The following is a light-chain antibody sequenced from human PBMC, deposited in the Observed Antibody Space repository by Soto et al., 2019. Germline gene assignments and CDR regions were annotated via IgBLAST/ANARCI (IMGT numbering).Light chain of an antibody. CDR1: QSVSSNY. CDR2: GTS. CDR3: QQYGSSALT. Sequence: EIVLTQSPGTLSLSPGERATLSCRASQSVSSNYLAWYQQKPGQAPRHLIYGTSSRATGIPDRFSGSGSGTDVTLTISRLEPEDFAVYYCQQYGSSALTFGGGTEVEIK. J-gene: IGKJ4*01. V-gene: IGKV3-20*01.